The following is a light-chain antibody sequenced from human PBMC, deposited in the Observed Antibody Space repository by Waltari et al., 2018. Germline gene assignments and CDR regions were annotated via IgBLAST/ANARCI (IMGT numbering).Light chain of an antibody. Sequence: DIQMTQSPSSLSASVGDTVTITCRTSQSISSWLAWYQQKPGKAPKLLIYKASNLQSGVPSRFSGSGSGTDFTLTISSLQPEDFATYYCLQYSSSLRSFGQGTKVEIK. CDR3: LQYSSSLRS. V-gene: IGKV1-12*01. CDR2: KAS. CDR1: QSISSW. J-gene: IGKJ2*04.